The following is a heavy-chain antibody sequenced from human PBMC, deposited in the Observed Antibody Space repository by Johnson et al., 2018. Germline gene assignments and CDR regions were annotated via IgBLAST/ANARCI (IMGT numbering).Heavy chain of an antibody. V-gene: IGHV4-59*01. CDR2: IYYSGST. J-gene: IGHJ6*02. D-gene: IGHD4-11*01. CDR1: GGSISSYY. CDR3: ASGALGTTVTPDV. Sequence: QVQLQESGPGLVKPSETLSLTCTVSGGSISSYYWSWIRQPPGKGLEWIGYIYYSGSTNYNPSLKSRVTISVDTSKHQVSLKLSSVTAADTAGYYCASGALGTTVTPDVWGQGTTVTVSS.